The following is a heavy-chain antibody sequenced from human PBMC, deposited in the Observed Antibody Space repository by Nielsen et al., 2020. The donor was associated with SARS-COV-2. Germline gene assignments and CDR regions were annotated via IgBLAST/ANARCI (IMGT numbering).Heavy chain of an antibody. V-gene: IGHV1-69*13. CDR3: ARDRGYSYGFDY. CDR2: IIPIFGTA. D-gene: IGHD5-18*01. Sequence: SVKVSCKASGGTFSSYAISWVRQAPGQGLEWMGGIIPIFGTANYAQKFQGRVTITADESTSTAYMELSSLRSEDTAVYYCARDRGYSYGFDYWGQGTLVTVSS. CDR1: GGTFSSYA. J-gene: IGHJ4*02.